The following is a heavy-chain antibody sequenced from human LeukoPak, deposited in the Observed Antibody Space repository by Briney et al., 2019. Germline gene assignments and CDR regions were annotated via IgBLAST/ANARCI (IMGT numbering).Heavy chain of an antibody. J-gene: IGHJ4*02. Sequence: PGGSLRLSCAASGFTFSSYEMNWVRQAPGKGLEWVSSISSSSTYIYYADSVKGRFTISRDNAKNSPYLQMNSLRAEDTAVYYCARVGSGGSYDYWGQGTLVTVSS. D-gene: IGHD1-26*01. CDR1: GFTFSSYE. CDR2: ISSSSTYI. CDR3: ARVGSGGSYDY. V-gene: IGHV3-21*01.